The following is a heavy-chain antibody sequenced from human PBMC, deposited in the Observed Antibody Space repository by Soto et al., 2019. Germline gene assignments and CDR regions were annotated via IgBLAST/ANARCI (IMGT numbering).Heavy chain of an antibody. V-gene: IGHV3-48*02. CDR3: ARLSGSYEANFDY. CDR1: GFTFSRYS. Sequence: EVELVQSGGLLVQPGGSLRLSCAASGFTFSRYSMLWVRQAPGKGLEWVSYISDGGFTIYYADSVKGRFTVSRDDAKNSLFLQMDSLTDADSAVYYCARLSGSYEANFDYWGQGTRVTVSS. CDR2: ISDGGFTI. D-gene: IGHD3-22*01. J-gene: IGHJ4*02.